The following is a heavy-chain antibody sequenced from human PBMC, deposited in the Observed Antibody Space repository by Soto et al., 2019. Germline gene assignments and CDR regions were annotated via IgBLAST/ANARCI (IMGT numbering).Heavy chain of an antibody. J-gene: IGHJ4*02. CDR1: GFTFSNYA. D-gene: IGHD3-22*01. Sequence: WGSLRLSCAASGFTFSNYAMNWFRQAPGKGLEWVSTISGRGGSTYYADSVKGRFTISRDNSKNILYLQMNSLRAEDTAVYYCAKATMNFVLVRLDSWGQGTLVT. CDR2: ISGRGGST. CDR3: AKATMNFVLVRLDS. V-gene: IGHV3-23*01.